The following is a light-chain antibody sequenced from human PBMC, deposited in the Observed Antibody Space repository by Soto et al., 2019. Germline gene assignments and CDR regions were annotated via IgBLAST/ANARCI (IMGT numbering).Light chain of an antibody. V-gene: IGKV3-15*01. Sequence: DIVMKQSPATLSVNPGERATLSCRASQSVFSSLAWYQQKPGQAPRLLIYGASTRATGIPARFSGSGSGTDFTLTISRLEPEDFAVYYCQQYGISPGTFGQGTKV. CDR1: QSVFSS. J-gene: IGKJ1*01. CDR3: QQYGISPGT. CDR2: GAS.